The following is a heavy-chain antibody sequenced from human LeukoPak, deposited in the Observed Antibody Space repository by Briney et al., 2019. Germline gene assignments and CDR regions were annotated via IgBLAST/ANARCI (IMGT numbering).Heavy chain of an antibody. CDR1: GFTITSWR. CDR2: ISSGGCPI. J-gene: IGHJ5*02. V-gene: IGHV3-48*04. D-gene: IGHD3/OR15-3a*01. CDR3: TYLRTPYYNDKWVDP. Sequence: PGGSLRLTCAVPGFTITSWRMNWVRQALGEGRGWLSYISSGGCPIYCADSVKGRFTISRDDAKNLVYLQMNSLRAEDTAVYFCTYLRTPYYNDKWVDPWGQGALVTVSS.